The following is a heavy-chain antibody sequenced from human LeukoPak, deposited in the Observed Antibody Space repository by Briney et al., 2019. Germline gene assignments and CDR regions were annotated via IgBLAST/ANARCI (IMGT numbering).Heavy chain of an antibody. Sequence: SVKVSCKASGGTFSSYAISWVRQAPGQGLEWMGGIIPIFGTANYAQRFQGRVTITADESTSTAYMELSSLRSEDTAVYYCARGSPRWELPTHFDYWGQGTLVTVSS. V-gene: IGHV1-69*13. CDR1: GGTFSSYA. CDR2: IIPIFGTA. D-gene: IGHD1-26*01. J-gene: IGHJ4*02. CDR3: ARGSPRWELPTHFDY.